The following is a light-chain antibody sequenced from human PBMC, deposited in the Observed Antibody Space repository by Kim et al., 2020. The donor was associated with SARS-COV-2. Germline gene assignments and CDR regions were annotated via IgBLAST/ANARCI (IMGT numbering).Light chain of an antibody. CDR1: SLRSYY. J-gene: IGLJ2*01. Sequence: ALGQTVRITCQGGSLRSYYASWYQQKPGQAPELVISGKNNRPSGIPDRFSGSSSGNTASLSITGAQAEDEADYYCNSRDSSGLHRVFGGGTQLTVL. CDR3: NSRDSSGLHRV. V-gene: IGLV3-19*01. CDR2: GKN.